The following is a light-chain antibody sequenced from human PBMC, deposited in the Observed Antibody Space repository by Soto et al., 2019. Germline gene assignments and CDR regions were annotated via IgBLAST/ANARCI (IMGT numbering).Light chain of an antibody. Sequence: EIVLTQSPGTLSLSPGERATLSCRASQSVSSSYLAWYQQKPGQAPRLLIYGASSRATGIPARFSGSGSGTDFTPTISSLEPEDFAVYYCQQRSNWPPLTFGGGTKVDIK. CDR2: GAS. CDR3: QQRSNWPPLT. V-gene: IGKV3D-20*02. CDR1: QSVSSSY. J-gene: IGKJ4*01.